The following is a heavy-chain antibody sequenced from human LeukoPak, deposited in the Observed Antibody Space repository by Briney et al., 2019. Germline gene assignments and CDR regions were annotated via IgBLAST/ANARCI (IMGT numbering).Heavy chain of an antibody. CDR2: ISGSDGNT. CDR3: AKDSSSGWFDP. Sequence: GGSLRLSCAASGFTFRDYAMTWVRQAPGKGLEWVSFISGSDGNTYYADSVKGRFTISRDNSKNTLYLQMNSPRAEDTAVYYCAKDSSSGWFDPWGQGTLVTVSS. J-gene: IGHJ5*02. CDR1: GFTFRDYA. V-gene: IGHV3-23*01. D-gene: IGHD6-6*01.